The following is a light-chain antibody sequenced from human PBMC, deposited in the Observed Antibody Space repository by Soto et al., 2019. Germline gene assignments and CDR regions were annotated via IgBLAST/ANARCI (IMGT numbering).Light chain of an antibody. CDR2: DAS. Sequence: EIVLTQSPATLSLSPGERATLSCRASQSVSSYLAWYQQKPGQAPRLLIYDASNRATGIPARFSGSGSGTVFTLTISSLEPEDFAVYYCQQRSNWPPFTSGPGTKVDIK. V-gene: IGKV3-11*01. J-gene: IGKJ3*01. CDR1: QSVSSY. CDR3: QQRSNWPPFT.